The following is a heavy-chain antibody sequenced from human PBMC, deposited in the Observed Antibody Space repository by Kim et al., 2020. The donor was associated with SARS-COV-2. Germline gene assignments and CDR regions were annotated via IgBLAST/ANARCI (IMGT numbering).Heavy chain of an antibody. D-gene: IGHD2-21*01. CDR3: ARSIPSAGHIDY. Sequence: PSLKTRFTISGATSNNQFSLKLSSVTAADTAVYYCARSIPSAGHIDYWGQGTLVTVSS. J-gene: IGHJ4*02. V-gene: IGHV4-34*01.